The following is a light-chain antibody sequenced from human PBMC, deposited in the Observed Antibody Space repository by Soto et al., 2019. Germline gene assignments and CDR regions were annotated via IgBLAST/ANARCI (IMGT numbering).Light chain of an antibody. V-gene: IGKV1-9*01. J-gene: IGKJ4*01. Sequence: DIQLTQSPSFLSASVGDRVTITYRASQGISSYLAWYQQEPGKAPKPLIYAASTLQSGVPSRFSGGGSGTEFTLPISSLQPEDFATYYCQQLKSYPVTFGGGTKVEIK. CDR3: QQLKSYPVT. CDR2: AAS. CDR1: QGISSY.